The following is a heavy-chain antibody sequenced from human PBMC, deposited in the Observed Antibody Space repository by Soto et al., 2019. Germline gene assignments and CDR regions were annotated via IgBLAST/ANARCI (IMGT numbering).Heavy chain of an antibody. D-gene: IGHD2-21*02. CDR2: INPNSGGT. CDR3: ARHRSCGGDCYYFAY. J-gene: IGHJ4*02. Sequence: AAVKVSCEASGYTFTGYYMHWVRQAPGQGLEWMGWINPNSGGTKYAQKVQGWVTMTRDTSISTAYMELRRLRSDDTAEYYCARHRSCGGDCYYFAYSGQGTLVTVSS. V-gene: IGHV1-2*04. CDR1: GYTFTGYY.